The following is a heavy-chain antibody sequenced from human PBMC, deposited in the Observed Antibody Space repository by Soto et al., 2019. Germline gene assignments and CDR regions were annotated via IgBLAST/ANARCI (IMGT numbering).Heavy chain of an antibody. V-gene: IGHV3-11*01. CDR3: ARSLLGVGDPLDL. Sequence: QVQLVDSGGGLVKPGGSLSLSCAASGFSFSNYYFTYIRQAPGKGLEWIAYISSSGTITHYADSVQGRFSISRDNAKYSLSLQLNDLRVEDTAVYYCARSLLGVGDPLDLWGQGTSVLVSS. D-gene: IGHD2-15*01. J-gene: IGHJ6*02. CDR2: ISSSGTIT. CDR1: GFSFSNYY.